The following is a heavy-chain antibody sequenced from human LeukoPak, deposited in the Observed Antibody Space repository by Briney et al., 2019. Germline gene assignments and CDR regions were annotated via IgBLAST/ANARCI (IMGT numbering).Heavy chain of an antibody. J-gene: IGHJ6*03. D-gene: IGHD6-13*01. V-gene: IGHV3-7*01. CDR2: IKQDGSEK. CDR1: GFTFSSYW. Sequence: AGGSLRLSCAASGFTFSSYWMSWVRQAPGKGREWVANIKQDGSEKYYVDSVKGRFTISRDNAENSLYLQMNSLRAEDTAVYYCARGSAAGGYYYYYMDVWGKGTTVTVSS. CDR3: ARGSAAGGYYYYYMDV.